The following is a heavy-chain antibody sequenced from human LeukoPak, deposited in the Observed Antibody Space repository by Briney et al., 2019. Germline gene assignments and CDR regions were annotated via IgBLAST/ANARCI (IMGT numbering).Heavy chain of an antibody. CDR2: INHSGST. V-gene: IGHV4-34*01. CDR3: ARGGYDYVWGSYRSYPYSDY. CDR1: GGSFSGYY. Sequence: PSETLSLTCAVYGGSFSGYYWSWIRQPPGKGLEWIGEINHSGSTNYNPSLKSRVTISVDTSKNQFSLKLSSVTAADTAVYYCARGGYDYVWGSYRSYPYSDYWGQGTLVTVSS. J-gene: IGHJ4*02. D-gene: IGHD3-16*02.